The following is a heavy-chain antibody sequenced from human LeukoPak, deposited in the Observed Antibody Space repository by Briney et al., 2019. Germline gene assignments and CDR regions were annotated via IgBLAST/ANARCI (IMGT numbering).Heavy chain of an antibody. Sequence: ASVKVSCKASDYTFTSYGISWVGQAPGQGLEGMGWISAYNGNTNYAQKLQGRVPMTTDTSTSTAYMELRSLRSDDTAVYYCARVGVVPAAIGMDVWGQGTTVTVSS. CDR2: ISAYNGNT. J-gene: IGHJ6*02. CDR3: ARVGVVPAAIGMDV. V-gene: IGHV1-18*01. D-gene: IGHD2-2*01. CDR1: DYTFTSYG.